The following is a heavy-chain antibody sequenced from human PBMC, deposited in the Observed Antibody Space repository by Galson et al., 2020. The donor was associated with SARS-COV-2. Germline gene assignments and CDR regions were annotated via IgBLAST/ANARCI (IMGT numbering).Heavy chain of an antibody. CDR1: GFTFIDYF. V-gene: IGHV3-11*06. CDR2: IITTGTYT. CDR3: ARAPRYCSGGSCPPVDY. J-gene: IGHJ4*02. Sequence: TGGSLRLSCAASGFTFIDYFMSWIRQTPGKGLEWVSYIITTGTYTNYAGSVKGRFTISRDNAKSSLYLQMNSLRAEDTAVYYCARAPRYCSGGSCPPVDYWGQGTLVTVSS. D-gene: IGHD2-15*01.